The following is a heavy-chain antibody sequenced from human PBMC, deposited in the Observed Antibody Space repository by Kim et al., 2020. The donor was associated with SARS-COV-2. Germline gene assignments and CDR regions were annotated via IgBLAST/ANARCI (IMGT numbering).Heavy chain of an antibody. CDR1: GGSISSGGYY. CDR3: ARALSGYCGGDCSPDAFDI. Sequence: SETLSLTCTVSGGSISSGGYYWSWIRQHPGKGLEWIGYIYYSGSTYYNPSLKSRVTISVDTSKNQFSLKLSSVTAADTAVYYCARALSGYCGGDCSPDAFDIWGQGTMFTVSS. V-gene: IGHV4-31*03. J-gene: IGHJ3*02. CDR2: IYYSGST. D-gene: IGHD2-21*01.